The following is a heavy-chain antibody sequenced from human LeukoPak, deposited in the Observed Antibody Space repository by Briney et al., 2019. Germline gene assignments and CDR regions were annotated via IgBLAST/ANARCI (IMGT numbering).Heavy chain of an antibody. J-gene: IGHJ4*02. Sequence: PSETLSLTCTVSGGSISSGGYYWSWIRQHPGKGLEGIGYIYYSGSTYYNPSLKSRVTISVDTSKNQFSLKLSSVTAADTAVYYCARDRAARPHFDYWGQGTLVTVSS. CDR2: IYYSGST. CDR1: GGSISSGGYY. CDR3: ARDRAARPHFDY. V-gene: IGHV4-31*03. D-gene: IGHD6-6*01.